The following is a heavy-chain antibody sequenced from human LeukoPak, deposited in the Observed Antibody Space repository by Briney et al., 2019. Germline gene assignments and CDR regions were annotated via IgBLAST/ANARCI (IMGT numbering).Heavy chain of an antibody. CDR2: INPNSGGT. CDR3: ARDVGYSYAHFDY. J-gene: IGHJ4*02. CDR1: GYTFTGYY. Sequence: ASVKVSCKASGYTFTGYYMHWVRQAPGQGLEWMGWINPNSGGTNYAQKFQGRVTMTRDTSISTAYMELSRLRSDDTAVYYCARDVGYSYAHFDYWGQGTLVTVSS. V-gene: IGHV1-2*02. D-gene: IGHD5-18*01.